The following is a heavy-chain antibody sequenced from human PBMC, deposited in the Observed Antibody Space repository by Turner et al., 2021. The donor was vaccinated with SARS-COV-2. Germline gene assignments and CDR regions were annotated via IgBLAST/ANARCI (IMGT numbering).Heavy chain of an antibody. CDR2: TSYDGSNK. D-gene: IGHD3-22*01. CDR3: AKQQGLDSSQMYYFDY. J-gene: IGHJ4*02. V-gene: IGHV3-30*18. Sequence: QVQLVESGGGVVQPGRSLRLSCAASAFTLTSYGLHWVRQAPGKGLEWVAVTSYDGSNKYYANAVKGRFTISRDNSKNTLYLQMNSLRAEDTAVYYCAKQQGLDSSQMYYFDYWGQGTLVTVSS. CDR1: AFTLTSYG.